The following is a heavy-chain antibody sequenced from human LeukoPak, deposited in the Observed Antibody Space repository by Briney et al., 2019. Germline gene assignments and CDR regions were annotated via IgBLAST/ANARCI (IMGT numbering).Heavy chain of an antibody. CDR1: GFTFRSYA. V-gene: IGHV3-74*01. CDR3: ARDGFLGPVTAYLDY. CDR2: VKSDGSST. D-gene: IGHD2-21*02. Sequence: GGSLRLSCAASGFTFRSYAMPWVRQAPGKGLVWVSRVKSDGSSTTYADSVKGRFTISRDNARNTLYLQMKGLRAEDTAVYYCARDGFLGPVTAYLDYWGQGTPVTVSS. J-gene: IGHJ4*02.